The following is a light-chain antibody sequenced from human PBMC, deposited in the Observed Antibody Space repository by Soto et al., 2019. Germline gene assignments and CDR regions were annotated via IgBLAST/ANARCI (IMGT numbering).Light chain of an antibody. CDR2: GAS. CDR3: KQYGSSPRT. Sequence: GLALSTSALSRSGGERGTLCCRASQGGSRNLAWYQQKPGQAPRLLIYGASSRATGIPDRFSVSGSGTDCTLTISRLKPEDFAVYYCKQYGSSPRTFGQGTKVDIK. CDR1: QGGSRN. J-gene: IGKJ1*01. V-gene: IGKV3-20*01.